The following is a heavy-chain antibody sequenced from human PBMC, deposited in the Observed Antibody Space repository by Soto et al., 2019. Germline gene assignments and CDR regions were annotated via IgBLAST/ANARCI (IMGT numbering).Heavy chain of an antibody. CDR2: INAGNGNT. V-gene: IGHV1-3*01. J-gene: IGHJ4*02. Sequence: QVQLVQSGAEVKKPGASVKVSCKASGYTFTSYAMHWVRQAPGQRLEWMGWINAGNGNTKYSQKFQGRVTITRDTSASTAYMELSSLRSEDTAVYYCARDGITGTTSADYWGQGTLVTVSS. CDR3: ARDGITGTTSADY. D-gene: IGHD1-20*01. CDR1: GYTFTSYA.